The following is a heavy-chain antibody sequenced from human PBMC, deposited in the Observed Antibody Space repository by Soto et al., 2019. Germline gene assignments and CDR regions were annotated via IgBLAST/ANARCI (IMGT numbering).Heavy chain of an antibody. CDR3: ARVEAVAGLYNYHGLDV. J-gene: IGHJ6*02. CDR1: GGTFGNYA. Sequence: QVQLVQSGAEVKKPGSSVKVSCKVSGGTFGNYAIDWVRLAPGHGLEWMGGIVPIFGTTYYTQKFQGRAKIIAADSTTTAYLEMSSLRSEDTAIYYCARVEAVAGLYNYHGLDVWGQGTAVTVSS. V-gene: IGHV1-69*12. CDR2: IVPIFGTT. D-gene: IGHD6-19*01.